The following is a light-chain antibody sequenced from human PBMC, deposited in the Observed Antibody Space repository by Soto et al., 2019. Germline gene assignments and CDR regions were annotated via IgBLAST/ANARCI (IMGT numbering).Light chain of an antibody. CDR2: GNN. Sequence: QSVLTQPPSVSGAPGQRVTISCTGSSSNIGTGYDVYWYQQLPGTAPKLLIYGNNNRPPGVPDRFSGSKSGTSGSLAITGLQAEDEADYYCQSYDSSLSGGVFGGGTKLTVL. CDR1: SSNIGTGYD. V-gene: IGLV1-40*01. J-gene: IGLJ3*02. CDR3: QSYDSSLSGGV.